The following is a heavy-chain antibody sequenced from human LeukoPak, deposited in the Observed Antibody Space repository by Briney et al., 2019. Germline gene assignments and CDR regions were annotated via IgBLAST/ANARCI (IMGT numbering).Heavy chain of an antibody. Sequence: PGGSLRLSCAASGFTFSGHWMSWVRQAPGKGLEWVANINQGESDKYYVDSVKGRFTISRDNANNLLNLQMNSLRGEDTAVYYCTRDRSRAEDDWGQGTLVTVSS. CDR1: GFTFSGHW. CDR2: INQGESDK. V-gene: IGHV3-7*01. D-gene: IGHD1-14*01. CDR3: TRDRSRAEDD. J-gene: IGHJ4*02.